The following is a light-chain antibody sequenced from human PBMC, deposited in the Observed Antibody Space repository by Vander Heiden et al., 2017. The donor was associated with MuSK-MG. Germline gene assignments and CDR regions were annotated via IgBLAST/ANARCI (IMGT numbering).Light chain of an antibody. V-gene: IGLV3-1*01. Sequence: SYDLTQPPSVSVSPGQTASITCSGDKLGDKYACWHQQEPAQSPVRFMYQDTKRPSRVPGRFSGSNSGKTANLTIGETQAMDDSDYYCQAWDSSTVVFGGGTKVTVL. CDR1: KLGDKY. J-gene: IGLJ1*01. CDR3: QAWDSSTVV. CDR2: QDT.